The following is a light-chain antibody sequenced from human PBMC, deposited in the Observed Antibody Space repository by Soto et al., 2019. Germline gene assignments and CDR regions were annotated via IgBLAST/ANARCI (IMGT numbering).Light chain of an antibody. J-gene: IGLJ3*02. V-gene: IGLV1-51*02. CDR2: EDN. Sequence: QSVLTQPPSVSAAPGQKVTMSCSGSNSNIGKSYVSWYQQLPGTAPRLLIYEDNKRPSGIPDRFSGSKSGTSATLGITGLQSEDEADYYCGTWDSSRVWVFGGGTKLTVL. CDR1: NSNIGKSY. CDR3: GTWDSSRVWV.